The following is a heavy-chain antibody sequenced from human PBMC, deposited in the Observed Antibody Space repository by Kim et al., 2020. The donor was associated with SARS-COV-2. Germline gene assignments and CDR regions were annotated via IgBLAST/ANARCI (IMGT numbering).Heavy chain of an antibody. CDR3: ARQAPQGPFDY. CDR2: T. V-gene: IGHV4-39*01. J-gene: IGHJ4*02. Sequence: TYDNPSLKSRVTMSVDTPKNQFSLKLSCVTAADTAVYYCARQAPQGPFDYWGQGTLVTVSS.